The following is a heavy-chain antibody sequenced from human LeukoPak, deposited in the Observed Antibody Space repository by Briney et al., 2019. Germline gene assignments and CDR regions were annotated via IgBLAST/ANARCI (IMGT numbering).Heavy chain of an antibody. V-gene: IGHV1-18*01. Sequence: ASVKVSCKASGYTFTSYGISWVRQAPGQGLEWMGWISAYNGNTNYAQKLQGRVTMTTDTSTSTAYMELRSLRSDDTAVYYCARDLGPIRGSCWRYFDYWGQGTLVTVSS. CDR1: GYTFTSYG. J-gene: IGHJ4*02. CDR2: ISAYNGNT. CDR3: ARDLGPIRGSCWRYFDY. D-gene: IGHD2-15*01.